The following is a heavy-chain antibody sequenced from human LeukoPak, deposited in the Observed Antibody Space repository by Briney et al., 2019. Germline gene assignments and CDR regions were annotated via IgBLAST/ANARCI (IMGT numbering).Heavy chain of an antibody. Sequence: PSETLSLTCTVSGGSISSSSYYWGWIRQPPGKGLEWIGYIYYSGSTNYNPSLKSRVTISVDTSKNQFSLKLSSVTAADTAVYYCAREGGLFGPQYAFDIWGQGTMVTVSS. V-gene: IGHV4-61*01. CDR3: AREGGLFGPQYAFDI. D-gene: IGHD3-3*01. CDR2: IYYSGST. CDR1: GGSISSSSYY. J-gene: IGHJ3*02.